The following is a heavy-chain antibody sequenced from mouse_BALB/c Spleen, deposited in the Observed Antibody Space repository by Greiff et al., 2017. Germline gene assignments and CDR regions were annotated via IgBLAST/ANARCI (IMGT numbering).Heavy chain of an antibody. CDR1: GFSLTSYG. CDR2: IWAGGST. D-gene: IGHD2-1*01. V-gene: IGHV2-9*02. CDR3: ARDEGGNYSGFAY. J-gene: IGHJ3*01. Sequence: VQLVESGPGLVAPSQSLSITCTVSGFSLTSYGVHWVRQPPGKGLEWLGVIWAGGSTNYNSALMSRLSTSKDNSKSQVFLKMNSLQTDDTAMYYCARDEGGNYSGFAYWGQGTLVTVSA.